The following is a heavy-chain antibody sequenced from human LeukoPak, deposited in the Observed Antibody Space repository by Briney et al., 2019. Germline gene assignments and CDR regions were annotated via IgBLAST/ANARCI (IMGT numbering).Heavy chain of an antibody. D-gene: IGHD2-2*01. V-gene: IGHV4-59*02. CDR1: GGSVSSHY. CDR2: IYYSGNT. Sequence: PSETLSLTCSVSGGSVSSHYWTWIRQPPGKGLEWIGYIYYSGNTNYNPSLKSRVTISVDTSKNQFSLKLSSVTAADTAVYHCARDLYGGYCSRTSCYGNYFDPWGRGTLVTVSS. CDR3: ARDLYGGYCSRTSCYGNYFDP. J-gene: IGHJ5*02.